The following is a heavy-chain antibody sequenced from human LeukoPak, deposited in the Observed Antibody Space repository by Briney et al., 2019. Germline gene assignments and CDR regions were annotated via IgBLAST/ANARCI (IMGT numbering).Heavy chain of an antibody. Sequence: SETLSLTCTVSGGSISSYYWSWIRQPPGKGLEWVGYIYYSGSTNYNPSLKSRVTISVDTSKKQLSLKLSSVTAADTAVYYCARDPNDCSSTSCYFQGFDYWGQGTLVTVSS. CDR3: ARDPNDCSSTSCYFQGFDY. V-gene: IGHV4-59*01. CDR1: GGSISSYY. J-gene: IGHJ4*02. CDR2: IYYSGST. D-gene: IGHD2-2*01.